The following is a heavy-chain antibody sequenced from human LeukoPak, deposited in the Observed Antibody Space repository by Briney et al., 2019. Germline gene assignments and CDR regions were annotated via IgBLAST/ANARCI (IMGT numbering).Heavy chain of an antibody. Sequence: KVSCKASGYTFTSYWIGWVRQMPGKGLEWMGIIYPGDSDTRYSPSFQGQVTISADKSISTAYLQWSSLKASDTAMYYCARRGIAARPNAYYYYYMDVWGKGTTVTVSS. J-gene: IGHJ6*03. V-gene: IGHV5-51*01. CDR3: ARRGIAARPNAYYYYYMDV. CDR2: IYPGDSDT. CDR1: GYTFTSYW. D-gene: IGHD6-6*01.